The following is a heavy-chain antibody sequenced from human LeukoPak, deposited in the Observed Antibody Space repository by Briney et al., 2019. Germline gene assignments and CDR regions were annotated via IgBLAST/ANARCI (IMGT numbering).Heavy chain of an antibody. Sequence: ASVKVSCKTSGYTFTDYYIHWVRQAPGQGLEWMGWINPNSDYTFYAQKFQGRVTLTRDTSISTVYMELTTLTSDDTALYYCAVAPGNYWGQGTLVSVSA. V-gene: IGHV1-2*02. CDR3: AVAPGNY. J-gene: IGHJ4*02. D-gene: IGHD3-10*01. CDR1: GYTFTDYY. CDR2: INPNSDYT.